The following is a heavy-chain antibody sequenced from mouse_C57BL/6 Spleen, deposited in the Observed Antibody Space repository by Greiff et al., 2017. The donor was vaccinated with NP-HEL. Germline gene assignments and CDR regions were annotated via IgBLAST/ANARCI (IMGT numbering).Heavy chain of an antibody. CDR1: GFNIKDDY. V-gene: IGHV14-4*01. D-gene: IGHD3-3*01. CDR2: IDPENGDT. Sequence: EVKLQESGAELVRPGASVKLSCTASGFNIKDDYMHWVKQRPEQGLEWIGWIDPENGDTEYASKFQGKATITADTSSNTAYLQLSSLTSEDTAVYYCTTKLGAYWGQGTLVTVSA. CDR3: TTKLGAY. J-gene: IGHJ3*01.